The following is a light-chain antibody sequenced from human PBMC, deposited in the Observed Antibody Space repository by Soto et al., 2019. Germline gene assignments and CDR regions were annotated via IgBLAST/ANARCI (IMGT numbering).Light chain of an antibody. CDR3: QQTKSFPLT. V-gene: IGKV1-12*01. J-gene: IGKJ4*01. CDR1: QDISTW. CDR2: AAS. Sequence: DIPMTQSPSSVSASVGDRVTITCRASQDISTWLTWYQQKPGKAPNLLMYAASNLQSGVPSRFSASGSGTDFSLTISSLQPEDSATYYCQQTKSFPLTFGGGTKVEIK.